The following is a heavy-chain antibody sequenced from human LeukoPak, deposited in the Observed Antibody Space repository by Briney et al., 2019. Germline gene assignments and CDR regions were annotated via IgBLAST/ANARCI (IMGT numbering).Heavy chain of an antibody. V-gene: IGHV3-30*02. CDR1: GFTFSGYG. Sequence: PGGSLRLSCAASGFTFSGYGMHWVRQAPGKGLEWAAFIQYDGSNKYYADSVKGRFTISRDNVKNTVYLQMNSLRAEDTAVYYCIRALSGSEDYWGQGALVTISS. D-gene: IGHD5-12*01. J-gene: IGHJ4*02. CDR3: IRALSGSEDY. CDR2: IQYDGSNK.